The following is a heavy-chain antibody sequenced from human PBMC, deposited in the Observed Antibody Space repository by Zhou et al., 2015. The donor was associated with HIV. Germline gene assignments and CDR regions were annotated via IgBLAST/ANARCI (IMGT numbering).Heavy chain of an antibody. CDR1: GGTFSSYA. D-gene: IGHD2-15*01. Sequence: QVQLVQSGAEVKKPGSSVKVSCKASGGTFSSYAISWVRQAPGQGLEWMGGIIPIFGTANYAQKFQGRVTITADESTSTAYMELSSLRSEDTAVYYCATRDDPKEYCSGGSCSTREHAFDIWGQGTMVTVSS. J-gene: IGHJ3*02. CDR2: IIPIFGTA. V-gene: IGHV1-69*01. CDR3: ATRDDPKEYCSGGSCSTREHAFDI.